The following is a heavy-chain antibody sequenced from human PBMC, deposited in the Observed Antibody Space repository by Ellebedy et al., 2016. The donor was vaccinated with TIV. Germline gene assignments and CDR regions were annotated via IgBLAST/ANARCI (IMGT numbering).Heavy chain of an antibody. Sequence: GESLKIPCAASGFTLSDNYMDWVRQAPGKVLKWVGSSKHKPANYATDYAASVKGRFTISRDDSRSSLNLQMDSLKIEDTAVYYCVCFLSGRVYWGQGTLVTVSS. CDR1: GFTLSDNY. J-gene: IGHJ4*02. D-gene: IGHD3-10*01. CDR3: VCFLSGRVY. V-gene: IGHV3-72*01. CDR2: SKHKPANYAT.